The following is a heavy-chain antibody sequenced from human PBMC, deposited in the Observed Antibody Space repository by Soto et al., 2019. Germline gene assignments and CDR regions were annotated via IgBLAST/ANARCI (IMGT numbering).Heavy chain of an antibody. CDR3: ASSGSSWYDY. Sequence: QVQLVQSGAEVKKPGSSVKVSCKASGGTFSSYTISWVRQAPGQGLEWMGRIIPILGIANYAQKFQGRVTITEDKSTSTAYMELSSLRSEDTAVYYCASSGSSWYDYWGQGTLVTVAS. V-gene: IGHV1-69*02. D-gene: IGHD6-13*01. CDR2: IIPILGIA. CDR1: GGTFSSYT. J-gene: IGHJ4*02.